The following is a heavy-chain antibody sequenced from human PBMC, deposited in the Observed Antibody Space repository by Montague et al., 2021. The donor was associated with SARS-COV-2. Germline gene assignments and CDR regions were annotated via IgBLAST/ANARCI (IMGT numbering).Heavy chain of an antibody. J-gene: IGHJ4*02. V-gene: IGHV3-23*01. D-gene: IGHD5-18*01. Sequence: SLRLSCAASGFTFSNYAMTWVRQAPGKGLVWVSSISDTGKTYYSXXVKGRWTISRDNSKNTPHLQINSVRVEDTAVYRCVKWSSSYGSPNTDFFDSWGQGALVTVSS. CDR3: VKWSSSYGSPNTDFFDS. CDR2: ISDTGKT. CDR1: GFTFSNYA.